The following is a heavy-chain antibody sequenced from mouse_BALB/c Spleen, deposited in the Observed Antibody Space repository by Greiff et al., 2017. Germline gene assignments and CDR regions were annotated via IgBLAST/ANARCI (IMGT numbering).Heavy chain of an antibody. CDR1: GFSLTSYG. Sequence: VQGVESGPGLVAPSQSLSITCTVSGFSLTSYGVHWVRQPPGKGLEWLGVIWAGGSTNYNSALMSRLSISKDNSKSQVFLKMNSLQTDDTAMYYCARDGGSETFAYWGQGTLVTVSA. J-gene: IGHJ3*01. V-gene: IGHV2-9*02. CDR3: ARDGGSETFAY. CDR2: IWAGGST.